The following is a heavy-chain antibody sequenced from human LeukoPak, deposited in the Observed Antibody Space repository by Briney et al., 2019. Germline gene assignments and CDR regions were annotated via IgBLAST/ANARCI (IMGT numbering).Heavy chain of an antibody. V-gene: IGHV3-48*03. CDR3: ARLTYSSSIGLDY. Sequence: QPGGSLRLSRAASGFTFSRYEMNWVRQDPGKGLEWLSYISSTGTTIYYADSVKGRFTISRDNAKNSMYLEMNSLRAEDTAVYYCARLTYSSSIGLDYWGQGSLVTVSS. CDR1: GFTFSRYE. D-gene: IGHD6-13*01. CDR2: ISSTGTTI. J-gene: IGHJ4*02.